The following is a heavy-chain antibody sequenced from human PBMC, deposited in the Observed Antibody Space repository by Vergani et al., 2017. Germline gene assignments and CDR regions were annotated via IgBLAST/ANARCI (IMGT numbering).Heavy chain of an antibody. CDR1: GDPITNGGFS. V-gene: IGHV4-30-2*01. D-gene: IGHD3-16*02. CDR2: IFPSRNT. CDR3: ARASLRALVGYYYYMDV. J-gene: IGHJ6*03. Sequence: QLQLQESGSGRVKPSQPLSLTFPVSGDPITNGGFSWNWIRQPPGKGPDWIGNIFPSRNTDYNPSLKNRVSISRDKSKHQFSLWVNSVTAADTAVYFCARASLRALVGYYYYMDVWGKGKTVVVSS.